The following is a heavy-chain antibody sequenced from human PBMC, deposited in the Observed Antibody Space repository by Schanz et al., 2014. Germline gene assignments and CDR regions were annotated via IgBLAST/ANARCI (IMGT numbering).Heavy chain of an antibody. CDR3: GRAGTGMAGWYFEL. CDR1: GFTFSTFA. V-gene: IGHV3-64D*06. Sequence: EVQLVESGGDLVQPEGSLRLSCSASGFTFSTFAMHWVRQAPGKGLEYISAISNNGDSTYYADSVKGRFTISRDNSKNTLFLQMSSLRVDDMAVYYCGRAGTGMAGWYFELWGRGTLXTVSS. D-gene: IGHD5-18*01. J-gene: IGHJ2*01. CDR2: ISNNGDST.